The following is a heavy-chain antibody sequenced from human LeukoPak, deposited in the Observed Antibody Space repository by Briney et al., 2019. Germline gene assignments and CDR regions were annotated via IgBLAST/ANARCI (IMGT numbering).Heavy chain of an antibody. J-gene: IGHJ5*02. CDR2: IYSGGST. V-gene: IGHV3-53*01. D-gene: IGHD3-22*01. Sequence: PGGSLRLSCAASGFTVSSNYMSWVRQAPGKGLEWVSVIYSGGSTYYADSVKGRFTISRDNSKNTLYLQMNSLRAEDTAVYYCARGRYYYDSSGYYPMGFDPWGQGTQVTVSS. CDR1: GFTVSSNY. CDR3: ARGRYYYDSSGYYPMGFDP.